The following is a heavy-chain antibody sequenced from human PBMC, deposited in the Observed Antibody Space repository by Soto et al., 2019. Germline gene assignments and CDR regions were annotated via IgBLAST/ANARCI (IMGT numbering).Heavy chain of an antibody. CDR1: GFTFDDYA. D-gene: IGHD2-15*01. CDR3: VKDSYADFHRVLSTAQYFFDY. Sequence: GGSLRLSCTASGFTFDDYAMHWVRQGPGRGLEWVSGITWNSGKIAYADSVKGRFTIARDDDNNSLYLQMNSLRPEDTALYYCVKDSYADFHRVLSTAQYFFDYWGHGTLVTVSS. V-gene: IGHV3-9*01. CDR2: ITWNSGKI. J-gene: IGHJ4*01.